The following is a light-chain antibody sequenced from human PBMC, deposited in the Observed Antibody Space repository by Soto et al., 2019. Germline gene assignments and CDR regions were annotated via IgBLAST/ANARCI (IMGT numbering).Light chain of an antibody. CDR2: RAS. Sequence: EIVMTQSPATLSVSPGERATLSRRASQSVNNNLAWYQQKPGQAPRLLIYRASARATGIPARFSGSGSGTEFTLTISSLQSEDFAVYYFQQYNNWPLTFGGGTKVEIK. V-gene: IGKV3-15*01. CDR3: QQYNNWPLT. J-gene: IGKJ4*01. CDR1: QSVNNN.